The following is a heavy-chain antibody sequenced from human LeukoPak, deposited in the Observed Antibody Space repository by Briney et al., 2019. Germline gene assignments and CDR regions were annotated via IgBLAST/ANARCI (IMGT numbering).Heavy chain of an antibody. CDR2: TYHSGST. J-gene: IGHJ6*02. Sequence: SQTLSLTCAVSGGSISSGGYSWSWIRQPPGKGLEWIGYTYHSGSTYYNPSLKSRVTISVDRSKNQFSLKLSSVTAADTAVYYCASTLGGMDVWGQGTTVTVSS. V-gene: IGHV4-30-2*01. CDR1: GGSISSGGYS. D-gene: IGHD7-27*01. CDR3: ASTLGGMDV.